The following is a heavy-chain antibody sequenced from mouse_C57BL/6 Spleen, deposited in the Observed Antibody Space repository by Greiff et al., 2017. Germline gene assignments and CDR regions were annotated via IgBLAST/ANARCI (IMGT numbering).Heavy chain of an antibody. CDR2: IYPRDGST. V-gene: IGHV1-85*01. CDR1: GYTFTSYD. CDR3: ATTMITTEFAY. Sequence: VQLQESGPELVKPGASVKLSCKASGYTFTSYDINWVKQRPGQGLEWIGWIYPRDGSTKYNEKFKGKATLTVDTSSSTAYMELHSLTSEDSAVYFCATTMITTEFAYWGQGTLVTVSA. J-gene: IGHJ3*01. D-gene: IGHD2-4*01.